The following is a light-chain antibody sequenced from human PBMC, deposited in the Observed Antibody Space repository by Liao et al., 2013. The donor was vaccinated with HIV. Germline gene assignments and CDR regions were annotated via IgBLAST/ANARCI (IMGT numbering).Light chain of an antibody. J-gene: IGLJ3*02. Sequence: YDLTQPPSVSVSPGQTASITCSGDTLGHKYISWYQQRPGQSPVLVIYEDTKRPSGIPERFSGSNSANTATLTISRVEAGDEADYYCQVWGTTTDHWVFGGGTKLTVL. CDR3: QVWGTTTDHWV. CDR2: EDT. V-gene: IGLV3-1*01. CDR1: TLGHKY.